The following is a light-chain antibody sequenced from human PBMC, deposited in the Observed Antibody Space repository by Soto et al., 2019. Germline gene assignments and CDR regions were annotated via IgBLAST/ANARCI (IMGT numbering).Light chain of an antibody. CDR1: SSDVGSYNL. V-gene: IGLV2-23*03. Sequence: QSALTQPASVSGSPGQSITISCTGTSSDVGSYNLVSWYQQHPGKAPKLMIYEGSKRPSGVSNRFSGSKSGNTASLTISGLQAEDEADYCCCSYAGSSTFIVGTGTKLTVL. J-gene: IGLJ1*01. CDR3: CSYAGSSTFI. CDR2: EGS.